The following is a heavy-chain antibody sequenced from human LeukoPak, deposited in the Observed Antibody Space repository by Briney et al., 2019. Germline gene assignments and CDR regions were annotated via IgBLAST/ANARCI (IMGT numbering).Heavy chain of an antibody. D-gene: IGHD3-9*01. V-gene: IGHV4-30-2*01. J-gene: IGHJ4*02. Sequence: SQTLSLTCTVSGGSISSGGYSWSWIRQPPGKGLEWIGYIYHSGSTYYNPSLKSRVTISVDTSKNQFSLKLSSVTAADTAVYYCARYDILTGPSPWDYWGQGTLVTVSS. CDR2: IYHSGST. CDR1: GGSISSGGYS. CDR3: ARYDILTGPSPWDY.